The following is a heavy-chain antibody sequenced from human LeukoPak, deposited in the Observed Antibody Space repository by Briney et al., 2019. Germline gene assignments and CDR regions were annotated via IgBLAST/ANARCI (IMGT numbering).Heavy chain of an antibody. D-gene: IGHD3-22*01. Sequence: ASVKVSCKASGYTFTSYGISWVRQAPGQGLEWMGWISAYNGNTNYAQKLQGRVTMTTDTSTSTAYMELRSLRSDDTAVYYCARDCPCDSSGCAFDYWGQGTLVTVSS. CDR1: GYTFTSYG. CDR2: ISAYNGNT. J-gene: IGHJ4*02. CDR3: ARDCPCDSSGCAFDY. V-gene: IGHV1-18*01.